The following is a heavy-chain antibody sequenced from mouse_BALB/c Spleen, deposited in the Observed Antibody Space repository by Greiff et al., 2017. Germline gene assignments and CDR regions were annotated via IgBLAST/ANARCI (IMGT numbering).Heavy chain of an antibody. V-gene: IGHV1-9*01. D-gene: IGHD1-1*01. Sequence: QVQLQQSGAELMKPGASVKISCKATGYTFSSYWIEWVKQRPGHGLEWIGEILPGSGSTNYNEKFKGKATFTADTSSNTAYMQLSSLTSEDSAVYYCARASIYYYGSGYFDVWGAGTTVTVSS. CDR1: GYTFSSYW. J-gene: IGHJ1*01. CDR2: ILPGSGST. CDR3: ARASIYYYGSGYFDV.